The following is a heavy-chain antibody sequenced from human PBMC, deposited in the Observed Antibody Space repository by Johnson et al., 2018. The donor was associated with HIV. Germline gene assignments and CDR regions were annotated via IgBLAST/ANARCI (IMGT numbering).Heavy chain of an antibody. D-gene: IGHD5-12*01. CDR3: AKEKDSGYVCRAFDI. Sequence: VQLVESGGGLIQPGGSLRLSCAASGFTVSSNYMSWVRQAPGKGLEWVSIIRDTGGSAYYADSVKGRFTISRDKSKNTVYLEMNSLRAEDTAIYHCAKEKDSGYVCRAFDIWGQGTMVTVSS. J-gene: IGHJ3*02. CDR2: IRDTGGSA. V-gene: IGHV3-53*01. CDR1: GFTVSSNY.